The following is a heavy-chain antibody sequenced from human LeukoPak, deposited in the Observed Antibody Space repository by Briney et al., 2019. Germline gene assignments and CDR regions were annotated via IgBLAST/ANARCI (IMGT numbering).Heavy chain of an antibody. CDR2: IRSINEDGTT. CDR1: GFTFVNAR. J-gene: IGHJ4*02. D-gene: IGHD7-27*01. Sequence: GSLRLSCTASGFTFVNARMTWVRQAPGKGLEWLGRIRSINEDGTTDYTAAVKGRFTISRDDSKDTLYLQMNSLKVDDTAMYYCTTDDWGTAAYWGQGTLVIVSS. V-gene: IGHV3-15*01. CDR3: TTDDWGTAAY.